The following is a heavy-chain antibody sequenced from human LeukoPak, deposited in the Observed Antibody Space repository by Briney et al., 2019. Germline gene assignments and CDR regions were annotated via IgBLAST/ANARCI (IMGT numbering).Heavy chain of an antibody. Sequence: PGRFLRLSCAASGFTFSSYAMHCVRQAPGKGLEWVAVISYDGSNKYSADSVKGRFTTTRDNSKNTLYLQMNSLRAEDTAVYYCARDLRLREAFYYYYGMDVWGQGTTVTVSS. D-gene: IGHD3-16*01. CDR1: GFTFSSYA. J-gene: IGHJ6*02. V-gene: IGHV3-30-3*01. CDR2: ISYDGSNK. CDR3: ARDLRLREAFYYYYGMDV.